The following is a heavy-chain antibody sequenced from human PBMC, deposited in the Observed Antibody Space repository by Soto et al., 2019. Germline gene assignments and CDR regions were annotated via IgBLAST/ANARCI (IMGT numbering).Heavy chain of an antibody. CDR3: QNNSWPLGHY. CDR2: IKSDGNDT. Sequence: GGPLSPSFAASGFTFSNYWMHWVRQAPGKVLVLFSRIKSDGNDTAYADSVKGRFTISRDNSNNTLYLQMNSLRAEDTAVYYSQNNSWPLGHYWGQGIPLTVSS. V-gene: IGHV3-74*01. J-gene: IGHJ4*01. D-gene: IGHD1-20*01. CDR1: GFTFSNYW.